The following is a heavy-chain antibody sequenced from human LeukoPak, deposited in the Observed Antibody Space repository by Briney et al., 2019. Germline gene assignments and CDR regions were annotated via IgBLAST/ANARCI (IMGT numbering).Heavy chain of an antibody. J-gene: IGHJ3*01. CDR1: GDSVSNTAAG. V-gene: IGHV6-1*01. D-gene: IGHD3-10*01. Sequence: SQTLSLTCVISGDSVSNTAAGWSWIRQSPSRVLEWLGRIYYRPQYRTQWFDDYAVSVRSRISINPDTSKNQFSLQLNSVTPEDTAIYYCARGGLVRGTINSLIAFDVWGQGTMVTVSS. CDR3: ARGGLVRGTINSLIAFDV. CDR2: IYYRPQYRTQWFD.